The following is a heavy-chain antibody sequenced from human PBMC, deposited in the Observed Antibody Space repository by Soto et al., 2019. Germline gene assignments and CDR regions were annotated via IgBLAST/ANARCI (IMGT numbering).Heavy chain of an antibody. V-gene: IGHV2-5*02. CDR1: GFSLTSGVG. CDR3: AHIDPEIVTVGGHGGFDY. D-gene: IGHD5-12*01. J-gene: IGHJ4*02. Sequence: QITLKESGPTLVRPPQTLTLTCTFSGFSLTSGVGVGWIRQPPGKALEWLALIYWDDDKRYSPSLKNRLTINKDTSKNQVVLTMTNVGPVDTATDFCAHIDPEIVTVGGHGGFDYWGQGTLVTVSS. CDR2: IYWDDDK.